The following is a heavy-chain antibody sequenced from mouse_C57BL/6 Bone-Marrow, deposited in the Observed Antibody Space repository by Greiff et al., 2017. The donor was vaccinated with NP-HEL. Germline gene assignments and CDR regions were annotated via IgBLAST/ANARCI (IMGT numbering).Heavy chain of an antibody. V-gene: IGHV1-62-3*01. Sequence: QVQLQQPGAELVKPGASVKLSCKASGYTFTSYWMHWVKQRPGRGLEWIGRIDPNSGGTKYNEKFKGKATLTADKSSSTAYMELRSLTSEDSAVYFCARVTTVVAYAMDYWGQGTSVTVSS. CDR1: GYTFTSYW. CDR2: IDPNSGGT. D-gene: IGHD1-1*01. CDR3: ARVTTVVAYAMDY. J-gene: IGHJ4*01.